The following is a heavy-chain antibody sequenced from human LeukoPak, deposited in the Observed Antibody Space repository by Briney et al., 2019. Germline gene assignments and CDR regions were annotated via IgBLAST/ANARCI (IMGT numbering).Heavy chain of an antibody. CDR2: ISAYNGNT. J-gene: IGHJ4*02. V-gene: IGHV1-18*04. CDR3: ARPYGSGSYYSDY. CDR1: GYTFTGYY. D-gene: IGHD3-10*01. Sequence: ASVKVSCKASGYTFTGYYMHWVRQAPGQGLEWMGWISAYNGNTNYAQKLQGRVTMTTDTSTSTAYMELRSLRSDDTAVYYCARPYGSGSYYSDYWGQGTLVTVSS.